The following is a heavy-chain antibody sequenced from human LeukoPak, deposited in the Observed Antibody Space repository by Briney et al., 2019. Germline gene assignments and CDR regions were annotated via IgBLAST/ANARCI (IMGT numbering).Heavy chain of an antibody. V-gene: IGHV3-23*01. CDR2: TSGSGITT. J-gene: IGHJ4*02. D-gene: IGHD2/OR15-2a*01. CDR3: ARISTSSPSDH. Sequence: GGSLRLSCAPSGFTFSSYAMSWVRQAPGKGLEWVSSTSGSGITTYYGDSVKGRFTTSRDNSKNTLYLQMNSLRAEDTAVYYCARISTSSPSDHWGQGTLVAVSS. CDR1: GFTFSSYA.